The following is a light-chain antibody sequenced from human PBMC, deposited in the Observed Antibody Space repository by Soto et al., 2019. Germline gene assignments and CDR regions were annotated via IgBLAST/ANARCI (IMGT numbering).Light chain of an antibody. J-gene: IGLJ1*01. CDR1: SSDVGGYNY. Sequence: QSALTQPASVSGSPGQSITISCTGTSSDVGGYNYVSWYQQHPGKAPKLMIYDVSNRPSGVSNRFSGSKSGNTASLTISGPQAEDEADYYCSSYTSPGYVFGTGTKLTVL. CDR2: DVS. V-gene: IGLV2-14*01. CDR3: SSYTSPGYV.